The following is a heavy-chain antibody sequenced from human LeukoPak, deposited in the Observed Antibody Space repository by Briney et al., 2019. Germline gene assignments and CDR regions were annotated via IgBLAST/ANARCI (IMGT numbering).Heavy chain of an antibody. CDR3: ARVGRVRIVATLDY. V-gene: IGHV1-18*01. CDR2: ISAYNGNT. CDR1: GYTFTSYG. J-gene: IGHJ4*02. D-gene: IGHD5-12*01. Sequence: ASVKVSCKASGYTFTSYGISWVRQAPGQGLEWMGWISAYNGNTNYAQKLQGRVTMTTDTSTSTAYMELRSLRSEDTAVYYCARVGRVRIVATLDYWGQGTLVTVSS.